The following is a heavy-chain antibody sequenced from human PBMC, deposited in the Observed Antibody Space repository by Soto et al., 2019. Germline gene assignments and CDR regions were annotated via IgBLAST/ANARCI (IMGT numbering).Heavy chain of an antibody. V-gene: IGHV3-15*07. Sequence: PGGSLRLSCAASGFTFSNAWMNWVRQAPGKGLEWVGRIKSKTDGGTTDYAAPVKGRFTISRDDSKNTLYLQMNSLKTEDTAVYYCTTDDVYYDFWSGWTSPYYYYYGMDVWGQGTTVTVSS. CDR3: TTDDVYYDFWSGWTSPYYYYYGMDV. J-gene: IGHJ6*02. CDR1: GFTFSNAW. D-gene: IGHD3-3*01. CDR2: IKSKTDGGTT.